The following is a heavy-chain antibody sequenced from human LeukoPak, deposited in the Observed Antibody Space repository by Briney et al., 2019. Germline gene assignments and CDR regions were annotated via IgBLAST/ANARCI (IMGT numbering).Heavy chain of an antibody. CDR3: ARGGVTAPRSEGPSDY. D-gene: IGHD2-21*02. CDR1: GFTFSSYA. CDR2: ISYDGSNK. V-gene: IGHV3-30*04. J-gene: IGHJ4*02. Sequence: PGRSLRLSCAASGFTFSSYAMHWVRQAPGKGLEWVAVISYDGSNKYYADSVKGRFTISRDNSKNTLYLQMNSLRAEDTAVYYCARGGVTAPRSEGPSDYWGQGTLVTVSS.